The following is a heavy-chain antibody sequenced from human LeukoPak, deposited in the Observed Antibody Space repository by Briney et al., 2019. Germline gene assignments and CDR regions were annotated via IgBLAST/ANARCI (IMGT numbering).Heavy chain of an antibody. D-gene: IGHD5-24*01. J-gene: IGHJ5*02. V-gene: IGHV4-59*11. CDR3: AREGNGYNNWFDP. CDR1: GGSISSHY. Sequence: PSETLSLTCTDSGGSISSHYWSWIRRPPGKGLEWIGYIYYSGSTNYNPSLKSRVTISVDTSKNQFSLKLSSVTAADTAVYYCAREGNGYNNWFDPWGQGTLVTVSS. CDR2: IYYSGST.